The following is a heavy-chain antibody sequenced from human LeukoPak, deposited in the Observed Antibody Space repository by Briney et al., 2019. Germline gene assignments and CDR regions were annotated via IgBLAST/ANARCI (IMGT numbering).Heavy chain of an antibody. CDR2: IYHSGST. D-gene: IGHD3-9*01. V-gene: IGHV4-30-2*01. Sequence: SETLSLTCAVSGGSISSGGYSWSWIRQPPGKGLEWIGYIYHSGSTYYNPSLKSRVTISVDRSKNQFSLKLGSVTAADTAVYYCARGGGNILTGYGAFDIWGQGTMVTVSS. CDR3: ARGGGNILTGYGAFDI. CDR1: GGSISSGGYS. J-gene: IGHJ3*02.